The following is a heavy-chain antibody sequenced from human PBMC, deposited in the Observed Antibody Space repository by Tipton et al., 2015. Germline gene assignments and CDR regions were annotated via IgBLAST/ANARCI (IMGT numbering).Heavy chain of an antibody. V-gene: IGHV3-33*08. CDR1: GFSFSTSD. CDR3: ARGGYCSGGRCDKYSGTDV. CDR2: IWYDGSHQ. Sequence: SLRLSCAASGFSFSTSDMHWVRQAPGKGLEWVGAIWYDGSHQYYADSVKGRFTISRDNSKKMLYLQMSSLRGEDTAVYYCARGGYCSGGRCDKYSGTDVWGPGTTVTVSS. J-gene: IGHJ6*02. D-gene: IGHD2-15*01.